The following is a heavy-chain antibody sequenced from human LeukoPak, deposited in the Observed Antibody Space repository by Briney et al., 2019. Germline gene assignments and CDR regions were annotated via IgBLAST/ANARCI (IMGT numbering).Heavy chain of an antibody. Sequence: QSRGSQRLSCAASGFTFSSYEMNWVRQAPGKGLEWVSYISSSGNTIYYAGSVKGRFTISRDNAKNSLFLQMNSLRAEDTAVYYCARARLTGPYYSYYGMDVWGQGTTVTVSS. CDR1: GFTFSSYE. CDR3: ARARLTGPYYSYYGMDV. D-gene: IGHD3-9*01. CDR2: ISSSGNTI. V-gene: IGHV3-48*03. J-gene: IGHJ6*02.